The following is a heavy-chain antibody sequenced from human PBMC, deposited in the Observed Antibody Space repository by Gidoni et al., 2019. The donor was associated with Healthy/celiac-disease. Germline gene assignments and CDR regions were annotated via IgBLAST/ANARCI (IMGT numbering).Heavy chain of an antibody. J-gene: IGHJ4*02. CDR1: GFTFSSYG. CDR2: ISYDGSNK. Sequence: QVQLVESGGGVVQPGRSLSLSCAASGFTFSSYGMHWVRQAPGKGLEWVAVISYDGSNKYYADSGKGRVTISRDNSKNTLYLQMNSLRAEDTAVYYCAKARFGYSNYAPFDYWGQGTLVTVSS. D-gene: IGHD4-4*01. CDR3: AKARFGYSNYAPFDY. V-gene: IGHV3-30*18.